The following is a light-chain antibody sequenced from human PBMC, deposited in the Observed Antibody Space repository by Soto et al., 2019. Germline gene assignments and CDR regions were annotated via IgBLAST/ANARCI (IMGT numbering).Light chain of an antibody. V-gene: IGKV3-15*01. J-gene: IGKJ1*01. CDR2: GAS. CDR1: KSVSSN. Sequence: EIVMTQSPATLSVSPGERATLSCRASKSVSSNLAWYQQKPGQAPRLLIYGASTRATGIPARFSGSGSGTVFTLTISSLQSEDFAVYYCQQYNNWRTFGQGTKVEIK. CDR3: QQYNNWRT.